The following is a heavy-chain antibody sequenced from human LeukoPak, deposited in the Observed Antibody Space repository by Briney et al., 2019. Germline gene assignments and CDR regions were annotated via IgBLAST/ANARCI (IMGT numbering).Heavy chain of an antibody. D-gene: IGHD3-22*01. J-gene: IGHJ4*02. CDR3: ARESSRYYYDSSAHSDY. V-gene: IGHV3-30-3*01. Sequence: GGSLRLSCAASGFTFSSYAMHWVRQAPGKGLEWVAVISYDGSNKYYADSVKGRFTISRDNSKNTLYLQMNSLRAEDTAVYYCARESSRYYYDSSAHSDYWGQGTLVTVSS. CDR2: ISYDGSNK. CDR1: GFTFSSYA.